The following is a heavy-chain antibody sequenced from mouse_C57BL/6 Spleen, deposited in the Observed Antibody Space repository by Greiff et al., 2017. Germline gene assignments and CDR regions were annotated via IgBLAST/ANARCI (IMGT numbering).Heavy chain of an antibody. V-gene: IGHV2-2*01. J-gene: IGHJ1*03. CDR2: IWRGGST. D-gene: IGHD2-4*01. CDR1: GFSLTSYG. Sequence: VMLVESGPGLVQPSQSLSITCTVSGFSLTSYGVHWVRQSPGQGLEWLGVIWRGGSTDYNAAFISRLSIRKDNSKSQVFFKMNRLQADDTAIYYCARRGYDYDGDWYFDVWGTGTTVTVSS. CDR3: ARRGYDYDGDWYFDV.